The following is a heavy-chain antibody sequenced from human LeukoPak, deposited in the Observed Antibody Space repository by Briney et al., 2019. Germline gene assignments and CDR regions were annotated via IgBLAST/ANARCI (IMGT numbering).Heavy chain of an antibody. D-gene: IGHD2-2*01. J-gene: IGHJ4*02. V-gene: IGHV3-23*01. Sequence: HPGGSLRLSCAASGFTFSSYAMSWVRQAPGKGLEWVSAISGSGGSTYYADSVKGRFTISRDNSKNTLYLQMNSLRAEDTAVYYCAKVGPIFCTSHCYFDYWGQGTLVTVSS. CDR2: ISGSGGST. CDR1: GFTFSSYA. CDR3: AKVGPIFCTSHCYFDY.